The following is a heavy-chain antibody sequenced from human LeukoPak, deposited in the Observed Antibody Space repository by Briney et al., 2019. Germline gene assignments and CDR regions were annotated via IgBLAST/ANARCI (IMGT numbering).Heavy chain of an antibody. CDR2: VIPIFGTA. J-gene: IGHJ4*02. Sequence: SVKVSCKGSGYNFDRYGVSWVRQAPGQGLEWMGGVIPIFGTANYAQKFQGRVTITTDESTSTAYMELSSLRSEDTAVYYCARAYCSSTSCHYYFDYWGQGTLVTVSS. CDR1: GYNFDRYG. D-gene: IGHD2-2*01. CDR3: ARAYCSSTSCHYYFDY. V-gene: IGHV1-69*05.